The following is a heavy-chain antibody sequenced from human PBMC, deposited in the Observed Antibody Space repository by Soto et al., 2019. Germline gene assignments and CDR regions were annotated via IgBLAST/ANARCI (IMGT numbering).Heavy chain of an antibody. CDR1: GFMFSAYD. CDR2: INVAGDP. CDR3: SRERDSHSLPWQEFTF. D-gene: IGHD1-26*01. J-gene: IGHJ4*02. Sequence: GGSLRLSCTASGFMFSAYDMHWVRQVAGKGLEWVSAINVAGDPFYPDSLKGRITISRDNVKSSLYLQMNNLRVEDTAVYYCSRERDSHSLPWQEFTFWGQGTLVTVSS. V-gene: IGHV3-13*05.